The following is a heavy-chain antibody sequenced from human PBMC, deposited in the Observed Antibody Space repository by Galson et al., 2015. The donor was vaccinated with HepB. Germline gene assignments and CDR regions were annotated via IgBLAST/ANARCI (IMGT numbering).Heavy chain of an antibody. J-gene: IGHJ6*02. V-gene: IGHV3-23*01. CDR3: AKERVGGSSWYVRMEYYYYGMDV. CDR2: ISGSGGST. Sequence: SLRLSCAASGFTFSSYAMSWVRQAPGKGLEWVSAISGSGGSTYYADSVKGRFTISRDNSKNTLYLQMNSLRAEDTAVYYCAKERVGGSSWYVRMEYYYYGMDVWGQGTTVTVSS. D-gene: IGHD6-13*01. CDR1: GFTFSSYA.